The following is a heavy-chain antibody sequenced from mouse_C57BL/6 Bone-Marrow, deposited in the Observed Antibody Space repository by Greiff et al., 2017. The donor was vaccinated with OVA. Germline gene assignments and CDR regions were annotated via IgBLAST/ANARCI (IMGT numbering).Heavy chain of an antibody. CDR2: IDPENGDT. Sequence: EVQLQQSGAELVRPGASVKLSCTASGFNIKDDYMHWVKQRPEPGLEWIGWIDPENGDTEYASKFQGKATITADTSSNTAYLQLSSLTSEDTAVYYCTPYYYGSPEGYWGQGTTLTVSS. J-gene: IGHJ2*01. CDR1: GFNIKDDY. D-gene: IGHD1-1*01. CDR3: TPYYYGSPEGY. V-gene: IGHV14-4*01.